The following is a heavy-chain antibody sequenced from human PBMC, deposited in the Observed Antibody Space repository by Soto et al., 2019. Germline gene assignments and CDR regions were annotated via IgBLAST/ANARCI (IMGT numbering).Heavy chain of an antibody. CDR1: GGTFNNYG. CDR2: VIPLFGAA. J-gene: IGHJ5*02. V-gene: IGHV1-69*01. Sequence: QVQLVQSGAEVKKPGSSVKASCKASGGTFNNYGINWVRQAPGQGLEWMGGVIPLFGAANYAQKFQGRVTITADASTSVVYMQLSSLRSEDTAVYYCAREQHDPYDASGYYFNWFDPWGQGPLVTVSS. D-gene: IGHD3-22*01. CDR3: AREQHDPYDASGYYFNWFDP.